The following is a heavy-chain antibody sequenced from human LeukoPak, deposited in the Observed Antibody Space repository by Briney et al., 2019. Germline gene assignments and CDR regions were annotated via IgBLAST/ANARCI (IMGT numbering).Heavy chain of an antibody. Sequence: GEPLNISCQGSGYSFTSNWRSWSRQLHGKGLKWMGRIVPSDSYTTYRPSFQGPVTISVDKSITTAYQQWSSLKASDTAMYCCGRHQGFGESAFIYWGQGTLVTVSS. V-gene: IGHV5-10-1*01. CDR1: GYSFTSNW. D-gene: IGHD3-10*01. CDR2: IVPSDSYT. J-gene: IGHJ4*02. CDR3: GRHQGFGESAFIY.